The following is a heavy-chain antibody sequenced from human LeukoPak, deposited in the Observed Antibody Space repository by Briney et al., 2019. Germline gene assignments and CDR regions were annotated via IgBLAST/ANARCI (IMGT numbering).Heavy chain of an antibody. CDR2: INHSGST. CDR3: ARSYDYLWGSHRYTPTFDS. CDR1: GGSFSGYY. J-gene: IGHJ4*02. D-gene: IGHD3-16*02. Sequence: SDTLSLTCAVYGGSFSGYYWNWIRQAPEKGLEWIGEINHSGSTNYNPSLKSRVTISVDTSRNQFSLRLSSVTAADTAVYYCARSYDYLWGSHRYTPTFDSWGQGTLVTVSS. V-gene: IGHV4-34*01.